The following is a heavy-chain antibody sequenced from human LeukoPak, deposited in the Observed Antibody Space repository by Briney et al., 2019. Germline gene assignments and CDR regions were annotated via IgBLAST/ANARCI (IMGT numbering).Heavy chain of an antibody. CDR1: GFTFRSYG. J-gene: IGHJ4*02. V-gene: IGHV3-23*01. CDR2: ISGSGGST. D-gene: IGHD4-17*01. CDR3: AKLYGYCFDY. Sequence: GGSLRLSCAASGFTFRSYGMTWVRQAPGKGLEWVSVISGSGGSTYYADSVKGQFTISRDNSKNTLYLQMNSLRAEDTAVYYCAKLYGYCFDYWGQGTLVTVSS.